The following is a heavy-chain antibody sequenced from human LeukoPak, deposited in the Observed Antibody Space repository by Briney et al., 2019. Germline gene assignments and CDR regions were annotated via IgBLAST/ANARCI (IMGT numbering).Heavy chain of an antibody. D-gene: IGHD3-3*01. CDR3: ARVDYDFWSGRIDY. CDR1: GFTFSSYS. V-gene: IGHV3-48*04. J-gene: IGHJ4*02. Sequence: GGSQRLSCAASGFTFSSYSMNWVRQAPGKGLEWVSYISSSSSTIYYADPVKGRFTISRDNAKNSLYLQMNSLRAEDTAVYYCARVDYDFWSGRIDYWGQGTLVTVSS. CDR2: ISSSSSTI.